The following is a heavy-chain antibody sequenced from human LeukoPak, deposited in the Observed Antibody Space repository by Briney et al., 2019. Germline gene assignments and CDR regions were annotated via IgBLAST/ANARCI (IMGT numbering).Heavy chain of an antibody. J-gene: IGHJ4*02. CDR1: VFTFISYA. Sequence: PGGSLRLSCAASVFTFISYAMSWVRQAPGKGVEWVSAISGSGGSTYYAGSVKGRFTISRDNSKNTLYLQMNTLRAEDTAVYYCAKDPPGVVVVPAAMITPDYWGQGTLVTVSS. D-gene: IGHD2-2*01. V-gene: IGHV3-23*01. CDR2: ISGSGGST. CDR3: AKDPPGVVVVPAAMITPDY.